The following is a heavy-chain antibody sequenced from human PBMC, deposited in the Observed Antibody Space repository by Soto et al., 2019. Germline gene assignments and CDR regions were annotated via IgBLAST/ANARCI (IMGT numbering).Heavy chain of an antibody. CDR1: GYTFINYG. CDR2: ISAYNGDK. Sequence: ASVKVSCKASGYTFINYGVSWVRQAPGQGLEWMGWISAYNGDKKYAQNVQGRVTLTTDTSTSTAYMEMRTLRSDDTAAYYCARDGPHIPPVGAVWAKGTTVTVSS. V-gene: IGHV1-18*01. D-gene: IGHD2-21*01. J-gene: IGHJ6*04. CDR3: ARDGPHIPPVGAV.